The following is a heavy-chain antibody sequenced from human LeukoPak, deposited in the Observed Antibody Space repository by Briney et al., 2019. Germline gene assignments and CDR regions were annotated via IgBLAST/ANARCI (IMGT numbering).Heavy chain of an antibody. CDR3: ARAPLIRTYGSGSYAVY. D-gene: IGHD3-10*01. CDR2: INPSGGST. Sequence: ASVKVSCKASGYTFTSYYMHWARQAPGQGLEWMGIINPSGGSTSYAQKFQGRVTMTRDMSTSTVYMELSSLRSEDTAVYYCARAPLIRTYGSGSYAVYWGQGTLVTVSS. CDR1: GYTFTSYY. J-gene: IGHJ4*02. V-gene: IGHV1-46*01.